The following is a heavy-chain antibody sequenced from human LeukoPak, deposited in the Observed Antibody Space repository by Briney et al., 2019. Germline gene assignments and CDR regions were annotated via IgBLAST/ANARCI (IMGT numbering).Heavy chain of an antibody. CDR1: GFTFSSYG. CDR3: AKILHPSAEADTGG. D-gene: IGHD6-13*01. J-gene: IGHJ4*02. V-gene: IGHV3-30*02. Sequence: GGSLRLSCAASGFTFSSYGMHWVRQAPGKGLEWVAFIHYDGSDKYFADSVKGRFIISRDNSKNTLYLKMNSLRTEDTAIYYCAKILHPSAEADTGGWGQGTLVTVSS. CDR2: IHYDGSDK.